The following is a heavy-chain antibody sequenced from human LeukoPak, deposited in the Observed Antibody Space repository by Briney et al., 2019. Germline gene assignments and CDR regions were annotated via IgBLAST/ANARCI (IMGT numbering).Heavy chain of an antibody. Sequence: GGSPRLSCAASGFTFSSYSMNWVRQAPGKGLEWVSSISSSSSYIYYADSVKGRFTISRDNAKNSLYLQMNSLRAEDTAVYYCARDASTGSGSESWGQGTLVTVSS. J-gene: IGHJ4*02. CDR3: ARDASTGSGSES. CDR2: ISSSSSYI. D-gene: IGHD1-26*01. CDR1: GFTFSSYS. V-gene: IGHV3-21*01.